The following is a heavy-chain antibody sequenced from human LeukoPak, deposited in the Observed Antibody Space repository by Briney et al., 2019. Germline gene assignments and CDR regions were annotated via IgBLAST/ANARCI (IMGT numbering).Heavy chain of an antibody. Sequence: GGSLRLSCAASGFTFSIYPMSWVRQAPGKGLEWVSAISGSGDSTNYADSVKGRFTISRDTSKNTLYLQMNSLRAEDTAVYYCATPTTYSGTYIPFNGWGQGTMVTVSS. J-gene: IGHJ3*01. V-gene: IGHV3-23*01. CDR3: ATPTTYSGTYIPFNG. D-gene: IGHD1-26*01. CDR1: GFTFSIYP. CDR2: ISGSGDST.